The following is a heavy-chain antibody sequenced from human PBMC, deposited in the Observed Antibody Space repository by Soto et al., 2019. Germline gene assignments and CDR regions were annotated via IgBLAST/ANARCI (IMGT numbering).Heavy chain of an antibody. V-gene: IGHV1-58*01. Sequence: ASVKVSCKASGFTFTSSAVQWVRQARGQRLEWIGWIVVGSGNTNYAQKFQERVTITRDMSTSTAYMELSSLRSEDTAVYYCAKGSSSRNGMDVWGQGTTVTVSS. D-gene: IGHD6-6*01. CDR1: GFTFTSSA. CDR2: IVVGSGNT. J-gene: IGHJ6*02. CDR3: AKGSSSRNGMDV.